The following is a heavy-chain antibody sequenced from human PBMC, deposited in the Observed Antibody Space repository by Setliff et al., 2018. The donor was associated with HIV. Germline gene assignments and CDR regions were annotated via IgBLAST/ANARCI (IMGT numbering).Heavy chain of an antibody. J-gene: IGHJ3*02. CDR1: GFTFDDYA. Sequence: GESLKISCAASGFTFDDYAMHWVRQAPGKGLEWVSLISWNGGSTHYADSVKGRFTISRDNSKNTLYLQMNSLRAEDTAIYYCAKGYYYDRVEGFDIWGQGTMVTVSS. CDR2: ISWNGGST. D-gene: IGHD3-22*01. CDR3: AKGYYYDRVEGFDI. V-gene: IGHV3-43D*04.